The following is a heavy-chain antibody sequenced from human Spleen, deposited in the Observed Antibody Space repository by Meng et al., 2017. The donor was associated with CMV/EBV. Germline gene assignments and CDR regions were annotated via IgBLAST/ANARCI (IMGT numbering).Heavy chain of an antibody. CDR2: VSGENGAT. J-gene: IGHJ4*02. D-gene: IGHD4-17*01. V-gene: IGHV1-18*01. CDR1: GYKFDIYA. Sequence: QIQLVQSGAELRRPGASVKLSGKASGYKFDIYAITWVRQAPGQGLEVVGWVSGENGATNYGQKFHDRVTVTADTLTKTAYMERRSLRSDDSAMYYCARAGAGVTTNFAFWGQGTLVTVSS. CDR3: ARAGAGVTTNFAF.